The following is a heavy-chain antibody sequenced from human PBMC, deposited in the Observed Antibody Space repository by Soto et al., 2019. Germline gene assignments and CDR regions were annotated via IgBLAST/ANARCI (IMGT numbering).Heavy chain of an antibody. V-gene: IGHV3-30-3*01. Sequence: GGSLRLSCAASGFTFSSYAMHWVRQAPGKGLEWVAVISYDGSNKYYADSVKGRFTISRDNSKNTLYLQMNSLRAEDTAVYYCARDRHYYDSRPNYYGVHVWGQGNTVT. CDR3: ARDRHYYDSRPNYYGVHV. J-gene: IGHJ6*02. D-gene: IGHD3-22*01. CDR1: GFTFSSYA. CDR2: ISYDGSNK.